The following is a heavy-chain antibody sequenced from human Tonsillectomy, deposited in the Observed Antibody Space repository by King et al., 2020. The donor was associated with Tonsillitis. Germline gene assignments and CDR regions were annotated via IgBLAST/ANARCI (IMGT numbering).Heavy chain of an antibody. CDR3: ARHGGIRSLYCSGFCILGYVDL. Sequence: QLVQSAAEVKKPGASVKVYCKASGYAFTSYGISWVRQAPGQGLEWMGWLTADNGNTNYVQKIQGRVTMTTETPTSTAYMERRGLSPDDPAVYYCARHGGIRSLYCSGFCILGYVDLWGRGTLVTVSS. CDR2: LTADNGNT. D-gene: IGHD2-15*01. J-gene: IGHJ2*01. V-gene: IGHV1-18*04. CDR1: GYAFTSYG.